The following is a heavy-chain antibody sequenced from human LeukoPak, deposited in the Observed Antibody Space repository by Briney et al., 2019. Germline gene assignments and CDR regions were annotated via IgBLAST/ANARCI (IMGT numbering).Heavy chain of an antibody. V-gene: IGHV4-61*02. D-gene: IGHD5-24*01. Sequence: PSETLSLTCTVSGGSFSGGLYYWTWIRQPAGKGLEWIGRIYISGSTNYNPSLKSRVTISRDTSKNEFSLKLSSVTAADTAVYYCARDSRRDGYNLDYWGRGTLVTVSS. J-gene: IGHJ4*02. CDR2: IYISGST. CDR1: GGSFSGGLYY. CDR3: ARDSRRDGYNLDY.